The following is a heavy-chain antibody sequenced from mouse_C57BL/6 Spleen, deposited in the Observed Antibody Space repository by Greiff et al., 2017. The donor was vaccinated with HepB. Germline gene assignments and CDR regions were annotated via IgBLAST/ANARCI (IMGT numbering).Heavy chain of an antibody. CDR1: GFTFSDYY. V-gene: IGHV5-16*01. CDR2: INYDGSST. J-gene: IGHJ1*03. Sequence: EVMLVESEGGLVQPGSSMKLSCTASGFTFSDYYMAWVRQVPEKGLEWVANINYDGSSTYYLDSLKSRFIISRDNAKNILYLQMSSLKSEDTATYYCARPLEGWYFDVWATGTTVTVSS. CDR3: ARPLEGWYFDV.